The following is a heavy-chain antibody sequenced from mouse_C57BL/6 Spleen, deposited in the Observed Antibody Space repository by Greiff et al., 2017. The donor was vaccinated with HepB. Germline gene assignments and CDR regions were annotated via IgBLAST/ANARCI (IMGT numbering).Heavy chain of an antibody. CDR1: GYTFTSYW. J-gene: IGHJ2*01. V-gene: IGHV1-53*01. Sequence: QVQLQQPGTELVKPGASEKLSCKASGYTFTSYWMHWVKQRPGQGLEWIGNINPSNGGTNYNEKFKSKATLTVDKSSSTAYMQLSSLTSEDSAVYYCARGVVAKYYFDYWGQGTTLTVSS. CDR2: INPSNGGT. CDR3: ARGVVAKYYFDY. D-gene: IGHD1-1*01.